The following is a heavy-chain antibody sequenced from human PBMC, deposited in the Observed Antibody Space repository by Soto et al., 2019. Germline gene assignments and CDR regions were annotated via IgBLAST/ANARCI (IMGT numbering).Heavy chain of an antibody. CDR3: AKDTDIVVVPAAMQFDP. CDR2: ISGSGGST. V-gene: IGHV3-23*01. J-gene: IGHJ5*02. D-gene: IGHD2-2*01. Sequence: GGSLRLSCAASGFTFSSYAMSWVRQAPGKGLEWVSAISGSGGSTYYADSVKGRFTISRDNSKNTLYLQMNSLRAEDTAVYYCAKDTDIVVVPAAMQFDPWGQGTLVTVSS. CDR1: GFTFSSYA.